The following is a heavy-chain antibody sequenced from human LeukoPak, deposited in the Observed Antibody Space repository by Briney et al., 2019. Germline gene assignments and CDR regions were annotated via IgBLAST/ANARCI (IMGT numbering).Heavy chain of an antibody. CDR1: GYTFTSYY. V-gene: IGHV1-69*04. Sequence: SVKVSCKASGYTFTSYYMHWVRQAPGQGLEWMGRIIPILGIANYAQKFQGRVTITADKSTSTAYMELSSLRSEDAAVYYCARGPIVVVPAAPDYYYMDVWGKGTTVTVSS. J-gene: IGHJ6*03. D-gene: IGHD2-2*01. CDR2: IIPILGIA. CDR3: ARGPIVVVPAAPDYYYMDV.